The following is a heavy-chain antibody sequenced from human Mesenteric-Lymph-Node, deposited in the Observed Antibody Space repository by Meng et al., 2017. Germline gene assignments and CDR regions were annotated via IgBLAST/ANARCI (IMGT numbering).Heavy chain of an antibody. V-gene: IGHV4-38-2*02. CDR2: IYHSGST. Sequence: SETLSLTCDVSGYSISSGYYWGWIRQPPGKGLEWIGSIYHSGSTYYNLSLKSRVTISVDTSKNQFSLKLSSVTAADTAIYYCAREGAKWIQLWSYWGQGTLVTVS. CDR1: GYSISSGYY. J-gene: IGHJ4*02. CDR3: AREGAKWIQLWSY. D-gene: IGHD5-18*01.